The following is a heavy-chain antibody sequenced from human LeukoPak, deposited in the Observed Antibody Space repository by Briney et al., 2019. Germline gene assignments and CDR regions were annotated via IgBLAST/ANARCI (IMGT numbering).Heavy chain of an antibody. CDR2: INPSGGST. CDR3: AREESRGYCSSTSCPGPFDY. J-gene: IGHJ4*02. D-gene: IGHD2-2*01. Sequence: GASVKVSCKASGYTFTSYYMHWVRQAPGQGLEWMGIINPSGGSTSYAQKFQGRVTMTRDTSTSTVYMELSSLRSEDTAVYYCAREESRGYCSSTSCPGPFDYWGQGTLVTVSS. CDR1: GYTFTSYY. V-gene: IGHV1-46*01.